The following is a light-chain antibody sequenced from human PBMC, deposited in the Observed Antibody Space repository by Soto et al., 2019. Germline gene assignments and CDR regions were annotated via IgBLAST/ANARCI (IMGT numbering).Light chain of an antibody. CDR2: DAS. CDR3: QQRSNWPWT. CDR1: QSVSSY. J-gene: IGKJ1*01. V-gene: IGKV3-11*01. Sequence: EIVLTQSPATLSLSPGERATLSCRASQSVSSYLAWYQQKPGQAPRLLIYDASNRGTGIPARFSGSGSGTDFTLTISSLEPEDFAVYSCQQRSNWPWTFGQGTKVEVK.